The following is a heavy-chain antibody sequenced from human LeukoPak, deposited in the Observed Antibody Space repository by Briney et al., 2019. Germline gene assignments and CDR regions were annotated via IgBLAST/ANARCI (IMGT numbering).Heavy chain of an antibody. CDR2: INANSCGT. J-gene: IGHJ4*02. V-gene: IGHV1-2*02. CDR1: RYTLPGYY. Sequence: ASVPVPCKASRYTLPGYYMHELRQAPGQGLAGVGWINANSCGTNYVEKFQGRVTMARVTSISSAYMELRRLRSDDAAVYYCSRDARFLEGLFLFDYWGQGTLVTVSS. D-gene: IGHD3-3*01. CDR3: SRDARFLEGLFLFDY.